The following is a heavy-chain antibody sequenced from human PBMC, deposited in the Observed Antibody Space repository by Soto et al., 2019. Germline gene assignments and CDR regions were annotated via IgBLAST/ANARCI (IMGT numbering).Heavy chain of an antibody. Sequence: QVQLVESGGGVVQPGRSLRLSCAASGFTFSSYGMHWVRQAPGKGLEWVAVISYDGSNKYYADSVKGRFTIARDNSKNALYLQMNSLRAEDTAVYYCAKDCSGGSGSTNRYYYYYCMDVWGQGTTVTVSS. V-gene: IGHV3-30*18. CDR1: GFTFSSYG. CDR2: ISYDGSNK. CDR3: AKDCSGGSGSTNRYYYYYCMDV. J-gene: IGHJ6*02. D-gene: IGHD2-15*01.